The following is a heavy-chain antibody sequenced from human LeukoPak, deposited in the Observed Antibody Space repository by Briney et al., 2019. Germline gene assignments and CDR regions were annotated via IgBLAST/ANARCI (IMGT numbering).Heavy chain of an antibody. Sequence: PSETLSLTCTVSGGSISSGGYHWSWIRQPPGKGLEWVGQIYYSGSTNYNPSLKSRVTISIDTSKDQFSLKLNSVTAADTAVYYCAAESERWLLRSWGQGTLVTVSS. J-gene: IGHJ4*02. D-gene: IGHD6-19*01. CDR2: IYYSGST. CDR3: AAESERWLLRS. CDR1: GGSISSGGYH. V-gene: IGHV4-61*08.